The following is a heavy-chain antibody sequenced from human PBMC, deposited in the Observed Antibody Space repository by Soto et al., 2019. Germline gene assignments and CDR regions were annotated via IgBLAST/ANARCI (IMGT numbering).Heavy chain of an antibody. D-gene: IGHD3-9*01. Sequence: GGSLRLSCAASGFTFSSYSMNWVRQAPGKGLEWVSSISSSSSYIYYADSVKGRFTISRDNAKNSLYLQMNSLRAEDTAVYYCARALRYFDWLPDPYYYYGMDVWGQGTTVTVSS. CDR1: GFTFSSYS. CDR2: ISSSSSYI. J-gene: IGHJ6*02. V-gene: IGHV3-21*01. CDR3: ARALRYFDWLPDPYYYYGMDV.